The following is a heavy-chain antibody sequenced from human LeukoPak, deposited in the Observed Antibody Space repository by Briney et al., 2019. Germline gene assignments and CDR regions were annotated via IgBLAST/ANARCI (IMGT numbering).Heavy chain of an antibody. J-gene: IGHJ6*03. D-gene: IGHD1-26*01. CDR2: IRYDGSNK. CDR3: AKGGLSGSYLRYYYYYMDV. CDR1: GFTFSSYG. V-gene: IGHV3-30*02. Sequence: PGGSLRLSCAASGFTFSSYGMHWVRQAPGKGLEWVAFIRYDGSNKYYADSVKGRFTISRDNSKNTLYLQMNSLRAEDTAVYYCAKGGLSGSYLRYYYYYMDVWGKGTTVTVSS.